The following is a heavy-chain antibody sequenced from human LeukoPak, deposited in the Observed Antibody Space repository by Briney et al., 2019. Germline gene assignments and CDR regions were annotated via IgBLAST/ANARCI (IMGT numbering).Heavy chain of an antibody. CDR1: GYTFTSYG. CDR2: ISAYNGDS. D-gene: IGHD1-26*01. J-gene: IGHJ4*02. V-gene: IGHV1-18*01. Sequence: WASVKVSCKASGYTFTSYGISWVRQAPGQGLEWMGWISAYNGDSNYAQKLQGRVTMTTDTSTSTAYMELRSLRSDDTAVYYCARDIVNTPAGGGYYFDYWGQGTLVTVSS. CDR3: ARDIVNTPAGGGYYFDY.